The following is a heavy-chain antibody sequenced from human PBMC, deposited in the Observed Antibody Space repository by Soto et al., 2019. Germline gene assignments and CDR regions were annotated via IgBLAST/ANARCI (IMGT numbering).Heavy chain of an antibody. J-gene: IGHJ5*02. CDR1: GFTFSSYA. Sequence: GGSLRLSCAASGFTFSSYAMSWVRQAPGKGLEWVSAISGSGGSTYYADSVKGRFTISRDNSKNKLYLQMNSLRAEDTAVYYCAKVDLGYQLLFGWFDPWGQGTLVTVSS. CDR3: AKVDLGYQLLFGWFDP. V-gene: IGHV3-23*01. D-gene: IGHD2-2*01. CDR2: ISGSGGST.